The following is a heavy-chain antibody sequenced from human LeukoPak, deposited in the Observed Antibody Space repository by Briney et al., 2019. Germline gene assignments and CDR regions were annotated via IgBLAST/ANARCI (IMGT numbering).Heavy chain of an antibody. Sequence: PSETLSLTCTVSGGSMSSYYWSWIRQPPGKGLEWIGYIYYSGSTNCNPSLKSRVTISVDTSKNQFSLKLSSVTAADTAVYYCARGWGYSSSFDYWGQGTLVTVSS. CDR3: ARGWGYSSSFDY. CDR1: GGSMSSYY. J-gene: IGHJ4*02. V-gene: IGHV4-59*01. CDR2: IYYSGST. D-gene: IGHD5-18*01.